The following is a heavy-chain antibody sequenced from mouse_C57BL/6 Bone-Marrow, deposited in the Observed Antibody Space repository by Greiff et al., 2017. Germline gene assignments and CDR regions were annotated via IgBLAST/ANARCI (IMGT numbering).Heavy chain of an antibody. CDR2: IRSKSNNYAT. CDR3: VRHEGLEAWFAY. Sequence: EVQLVESGGGLVQPKGSLKLSCAASGFSFNTYAMNWVRQAPGKGLEWVARIRSKSNNYATYYADSVKDRFTISRDDSESMLYLQMNNLKTEDTAMYYCVRHEGLEAWFAYWGQGTLVTVSA. J-gene: IGHJ3*01. D-gene: IGHD2-4*01. V-gene: IGHV10-1*01. CDR1: GFSFNTYA.